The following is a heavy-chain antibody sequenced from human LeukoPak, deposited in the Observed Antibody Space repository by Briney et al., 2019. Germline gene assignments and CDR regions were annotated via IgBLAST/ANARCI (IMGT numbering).Heavy chain of an antibody. D-gene: IGHD6-25*01. J-gene: IGHJ6*03. CDR2: IKQDGSEK. CDR3: ARDRGRYYMDV. CDR1: GFTFSSSW. Sequence: GGSLRLSCAASGFTFSSSWMSWVRQAPGKGLEWVASIKQDGSEKHYVDSVKGRFTISRDNAKNSLHLQMNSLRAGDTAVYYCARDRGRYYMDVWGKGTTVTISS. V-gene: IGHV3-7*01.